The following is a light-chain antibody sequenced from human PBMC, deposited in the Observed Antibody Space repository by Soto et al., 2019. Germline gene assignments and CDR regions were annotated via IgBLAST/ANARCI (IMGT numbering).Light chain of an antibody. CDR1: QSVTANY. CDR3: LQYGIPLWT. V-gene: IGKV3-20*01. Sequence: EIALTQSPGTLSLSPGERDTLSCRTSQSVTANYLAWYQQKPGQAPRLLIYAASIGATGIPDRFSGSGSGTDFTLTISRLEPEDFAVYYCLQYGIPLWTFGQGT. J-gene: IGKJ1*01. CDR2: AAS.